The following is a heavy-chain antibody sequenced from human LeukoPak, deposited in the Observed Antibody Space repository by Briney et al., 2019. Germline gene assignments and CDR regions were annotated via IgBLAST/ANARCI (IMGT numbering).Heavy chain of an antibody. Sequence: ASVKVSCKASGYTFTGYYMHWVRQAPGQGLEWMGWINPNTGGTNYAQKFQGRVTMTRDTSISTAYTELSRLKSDDTAVYYCARDLGGGWDIFDYWGQGTLVTVSS. V-gene: IGHV1-2*02. CDR1: GYTFTGYY. J-gene: IGHJ4*02. CDR3: ARDLGGGWDIFDY. CDR2: INPNTGGT. D-gene: IGHD6-19*01.